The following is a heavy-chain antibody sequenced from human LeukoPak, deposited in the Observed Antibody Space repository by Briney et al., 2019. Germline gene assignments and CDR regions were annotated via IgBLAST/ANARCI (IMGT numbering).Heavy chain of an antibody. V-gene: IGHV4-59*01. CDR3: ARDNFWSGYPYYYYMDV. D-gene: IGHD3-3*01. Sequence: PSETLSLTCTVSGGSISNYYWSWIRQPPGKALEWIGYIYYSGSTNYNPSLKSRVTISVDTSKNQFSLKLSSVTAADTAVYYCARDNFWSGYPYYYYMDVWGKGTTVTVSS. CDR1: GGSISNYY. CDR2: IYYSGST. J-gene: IGHJ6*03.